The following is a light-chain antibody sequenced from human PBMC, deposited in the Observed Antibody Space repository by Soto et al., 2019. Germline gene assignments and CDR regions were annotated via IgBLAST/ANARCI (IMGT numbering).Light chain of an antibody. CDR2: DAS. CDR1: QSVSSSY. CDR3: QQYGSSPV. Sequence: EIVLTQSPGTLSLSPGERATLSCRASQSVSSSYLAWYQQKPGQAPRLLIYDASSRATGIPDRFSGSGSGTDFTLTISRLEPEDFALYYCQQYGSSPVFGQGTKLEIK. J-gene: IGKJ2*01. V-gene: IGKV3-20*01.